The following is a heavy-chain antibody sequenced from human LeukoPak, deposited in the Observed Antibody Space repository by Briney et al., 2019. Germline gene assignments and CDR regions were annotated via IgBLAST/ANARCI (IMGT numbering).Heavy chain of an antibody. D-gene: IGHD1-14*01. V-gene: IGHV4-34*01. Sequence: PSETLSLTCAVYGGSFSGYYWSWIRQPPGKGLEWIGEINHSGSTNYNPSLKSRVTISVDTSKNQFSLKLSSVTAADTAVYYCARRHNVGFDYWDQGTLVTVSS. J-gene: IGHJ4*02. CDR2: INHSGST. CDR1: GGSFSGYY. CDR3: ARRHNVGFDY.